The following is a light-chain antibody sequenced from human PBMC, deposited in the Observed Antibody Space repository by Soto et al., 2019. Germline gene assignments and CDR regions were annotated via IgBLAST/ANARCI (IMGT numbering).Light chain of an antibody. Sequence: IQLTQSPSSLPVSVGDRVTFTCRASQGISSALAWYQQKPGKAPKLLIYDASSLESGVPSRFSGSGSGTDFTLTISSLQPEDFATYYCQQFHNYPPITFGQGTRLEIK. V-gene: IGKV1D-13*01. J-gene: IGKJ5*01. CDR2: DAS. CDR3: QQFHNYPPIT. CDR1: QGISSA.